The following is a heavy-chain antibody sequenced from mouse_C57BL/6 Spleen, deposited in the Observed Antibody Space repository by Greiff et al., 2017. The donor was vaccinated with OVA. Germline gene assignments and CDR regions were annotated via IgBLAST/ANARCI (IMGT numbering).Heavy chain of an antibody. D-gene: IGHD1-1*01. CDR2: IYPGDGDT. Sequence: LQESGPELVKPGASVKISCKASGYAFSSSWMNWVKQRPGKGLEWIGRIYPGDGDTNYNGKFKGKATLTADKSSSTAYMQLSSLTSEDSAVYFCARSRDYYGSSYAYWGQGTLVTVSA. CDR3: ARSRDYYGSSYAY. J-gene: IGHJ3*01. CDR1: GYAFSSSW. V-gene: IGHV1-82*01.